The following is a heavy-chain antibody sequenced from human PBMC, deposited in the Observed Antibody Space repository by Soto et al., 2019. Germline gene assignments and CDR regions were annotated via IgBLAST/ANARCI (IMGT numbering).Heavy chain of an antibody. V-gene: IGHV3-23*01. J-gene: IGHJ4*02. CDR3: AKGGLITHFDS. CDR2: ISGSGGST. Sequence: GGSLRLSCAASGFTFRSYAMSWVRQAPGKGLEWVSAISGSGGSTYDADSVEGRFTISRDNSKNTLYLHMNSLRAEDTAVYYCAKGGLITHFDSWGQGTLVTVSS. CDR1: GFTFRSYA. D-gene: IGHD3-10*01.